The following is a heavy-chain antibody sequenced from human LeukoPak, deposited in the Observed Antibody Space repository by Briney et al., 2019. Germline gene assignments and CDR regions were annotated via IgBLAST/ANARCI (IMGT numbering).Heavy chain of an antibody. CDR1: GGSISSYY. Sequence: PSETLSLTCTVCGGSISSYYWSWIRQPPGKGLEWIGYIYYSGSTSYKPSLKSRVTISVDTSKNQFSLKLRSVTAADTAVYYCARETSQKGVHYMDVWGKGTTVTISS. V-gene: IGHV4-59*01. D-gene: IGHD3-16*01. CDR3: ARETSQKGVHYMDV. J-gene: IGHJ6*03. CDR2: IYYSGST.